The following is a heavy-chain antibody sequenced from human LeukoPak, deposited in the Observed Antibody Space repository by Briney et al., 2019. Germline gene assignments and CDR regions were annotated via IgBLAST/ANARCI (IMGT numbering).Heavy chain of an antibody. CDR3: ARGYCSGGSCYGGDY. CDR1: GFTFINYE. V-gene: IGHV3-48*03. J-gene: IGHJ4*02. D-gene: IGHD2-15*01. CDR2: ISSSGTTI. Sequence: PGGSLRLSCAASGFTFINYEVNWVRQAPGKGLEWVSYISSSGTTIYYAERRFTISRDNAKNSLYLLMNSLRAEDTAIYYCARGYCSGGSCYGGDYWGQGTLVTVSS.